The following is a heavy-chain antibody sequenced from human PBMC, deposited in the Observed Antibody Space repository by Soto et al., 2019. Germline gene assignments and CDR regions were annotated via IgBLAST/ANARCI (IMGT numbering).Heavy chain of an antibody. V-gene: IGHV1-18*04. J-gene: IGHJ6*02. Sequence: ASVKVSCKASGYNFTSYGISWVRQAPGQGLDWMGWISAYNGNTKYAQKFQGRVTITADESTSTAYMELSSLRSEDTAVYYCSRAGYDIVKGKPKYGMDVWGQGTTVTVSS. CDR2: ISAYNGNT. CDR3: SRAGYDIVKGKPKYGMDV. CDR1: GYNFTSYG. D-gene: IGHD3-9*01.